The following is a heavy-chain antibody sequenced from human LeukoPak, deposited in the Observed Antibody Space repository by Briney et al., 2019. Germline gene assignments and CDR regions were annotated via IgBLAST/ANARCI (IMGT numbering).Heavy chain of an antibody. V-gene: IGHV3-23*01. CDR3: AKGTAVADIYFDS. J-gene: IGHJ4*02. CDR1: GFTFSTYA. Sequence: GGSLRLSCVASGFTFSTYAMNWVHQAPGKGLEWVSAVVGSGGSTYYADSVRGRFTISRDNSKNMLYLQMNSLRAEDTAVYYCAKGTAVADIYFDSWGQGTLVTVSS. D-gene: IGHD6-19*01. CDR2: VVGSGGST.